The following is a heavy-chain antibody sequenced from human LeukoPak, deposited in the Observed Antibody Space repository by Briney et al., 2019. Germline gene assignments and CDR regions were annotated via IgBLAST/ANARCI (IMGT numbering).Heavy chain of an antibody. CDR1: GYTFTSYD. CDR2: MNPNSGNT. Sequence: ASVKVSCKASGYTFTSYDINWVRQATGQGLEWMGWMNPNSGNTGYAQKFQGRVTMTRNTSISTAYMELSSLRPEDTAVYYRARGRITIFGVPYYYYGMDVWGQGTTVTVSS. J-gene: IGHJ6*02. D-gene: IGHD3-3*01. CDR3: ARGRITIFGVPYYYYGMDV. V-gene: IGHV1-8*01.